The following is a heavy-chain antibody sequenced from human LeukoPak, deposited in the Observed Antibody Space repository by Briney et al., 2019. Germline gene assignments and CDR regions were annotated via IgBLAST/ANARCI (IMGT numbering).Heavy chain of an antibody. CDR3: EIYTGYDSF. CDR2: MSPDSGYT. D-gene: IGHD5-12*01. V-gene: IGHV1-8*01. Sequence: ASVKVSCKASGYTFTSYDINWVRQATGQGLEWMGWMSPDSGYTGYAQTFQGRVTLTGNTSVSTAFMELSSLRSEDTALYYCEIYTGYDSFWGQGTLVTVSS. J-gene: IGHJ4*02. CDR1: GYTFTSYD.